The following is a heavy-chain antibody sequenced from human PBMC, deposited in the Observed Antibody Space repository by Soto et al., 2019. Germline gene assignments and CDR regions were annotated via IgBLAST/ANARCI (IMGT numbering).Heavy chain of an antibody. Sequence: ASVKVSCKASGYTFTGYYMHWVRQAPGQGLEWMGWINPNSGGTNYAQKFQGWVTMTRDTSISTAYMELSRLRSDDTAVYYCARDTMYGDYEMAFDIWGQGTMVTVSS. D-gene: IGHD4-17*01. CDR2: INPNSGGT. CDR1: GYTFTGYY. J-gene: IGHJ3*02. V-gene: IGHV1-2*04. CDR3: ARDTMYGDYEMAFDI.